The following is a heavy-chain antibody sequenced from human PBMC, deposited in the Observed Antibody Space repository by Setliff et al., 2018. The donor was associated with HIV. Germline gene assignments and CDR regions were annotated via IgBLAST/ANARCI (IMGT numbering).Heavy chain of an antibody. V-gene: IGHV4-39*01. CDR1: GGSISSSSYC. D-gene: IGHD6-6*01. CDR3: ARLRQLVLLRVDY. J-gene: IGHJ4*02. CDR2: IYYSGST. Sequence: SETLSLTCTVSGGSISSSSYCWGWIRQHPGKGLEWFGSIYYSGSTYYNPSLKSRVTISVDTSKNQFSLKLSSVTAADTAVYYCARLRQLVLLRVDYWGQGTLVTVSS.